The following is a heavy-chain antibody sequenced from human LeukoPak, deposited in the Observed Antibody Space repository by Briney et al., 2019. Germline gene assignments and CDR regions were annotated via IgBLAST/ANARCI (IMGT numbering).Heavy chain of an antibody. CDR3: ARALVVPAASAYYYYGMDV. D-gene: IGHD2-2*01. J-gene: IGHJ6*02. Sequence: SETLSLTCTVSGGSISSYYWSWIRQPAGKGLEWIGRIYTSGSTNYNPSLKSRVTMSVDTSKNQFSLKLSSVTAADTAVYYCARALVVPAASAYYYYGMDVWGQGTTVTVSS. V-gene: IGHV4-4*07. CDR1: GGSISSYY. CDR2: IYTSGST.